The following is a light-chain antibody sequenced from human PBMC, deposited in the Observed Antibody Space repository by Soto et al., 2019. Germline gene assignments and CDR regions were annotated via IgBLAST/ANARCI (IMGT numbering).Light chain of an antibody. CDR2: DAS. CDR1: QSVSRNY. CDR3: QQYGIPPLP. V-gene: IGKV3-20*01. J-gene: IGKJ4*01. Sequence: EIVLTQSPGTLSLSPGERATLSCRASQSVSRNYLAWYQQKPGQAPRLLIYDASSRATGIPDRFSGSGSGADFTLTINRLEPYDFAVYFCQQYGIPPLPFGGGTKADIK.